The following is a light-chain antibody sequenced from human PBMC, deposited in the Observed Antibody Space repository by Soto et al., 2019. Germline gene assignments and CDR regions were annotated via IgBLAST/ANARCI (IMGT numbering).Light chain of an antibody. Sequence: QSVLTQPPSVSGAPGQRVTISGTGGSSNIGAGYDVHWYQQLPGTAPKLLIYGNSNRPSGVPDRFSGSKSGTSASLAITGLQAEDEADYYCQSYDSSLSGWVFGGGTKVTVL. CDR1: SSNIGAGYD. J-gene: IGLJ3*02. CDR3: QSYDSSLSGWV. V-gene: IGLV1-40*01. CDR2: GNS.